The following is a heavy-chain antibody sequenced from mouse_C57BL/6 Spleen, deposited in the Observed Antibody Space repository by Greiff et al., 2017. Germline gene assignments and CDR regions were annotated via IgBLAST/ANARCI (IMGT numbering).Heavy chain of an antibody. CDR1: GYTFTSYW. CDR2: IDPSSGGT. J-gene: IGHJ4*01. CDR3: ARGGGDYAMDY. V-gene: IGHV1-72*01. Sequence: VQLQQPGAELVKPGASVKLSCKASGYTFTSYWIHWVKQRPGRGLEWIGRIDPSSGGTKYNEKFKSKATLTVDKPSSTAYMQLSSLTSEDSAVYYCARGGGDYAMDYSGQVASVTVAS.